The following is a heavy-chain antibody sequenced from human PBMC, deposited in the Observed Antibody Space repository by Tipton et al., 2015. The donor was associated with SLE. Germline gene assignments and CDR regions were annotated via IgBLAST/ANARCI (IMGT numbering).Heavy chain of an antibody. CDR1: GGSISSGSYY. J-gene: IGHJ4*02. CDR2: IYYSGST. CDR3: ARGGGYFDWLTDY. V-gene: IGHV4-61*10. Sequence: LRLSCTVSGGSISSGSYYWSWIRQPAGKGLEWIGYIYYSGSTNYNPSLKSRVTISVDTSKNQFSLKLSSVTAADTAVYYCARGGGYFDWLTDYWGQGTLVTVSS. D-gene: IGHD3-9*01.